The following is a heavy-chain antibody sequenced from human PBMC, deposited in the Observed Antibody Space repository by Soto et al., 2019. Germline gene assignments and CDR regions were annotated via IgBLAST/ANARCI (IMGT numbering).Heavy chain of an antibody. Sequence: QVQLQQWGAGLLKPSETLSLTCAVYGGSLSGYYWSWIRQPPGKALEWIGEINYSGNTNYNPSLKSRFTISVYTSKNQLFLNLSSVTAADTAMYYCARHHVRGRTIAGAAEFWGQGTLVTVSS. D-gene: IGHD1-26*01. V-gene: IGHV4-34*01. CDR3: ARHHVRGRTIAGAAEF. J-gene: IGHJ4*02. CDR1: GGSLSGYY. CDR2: INYSGNT.